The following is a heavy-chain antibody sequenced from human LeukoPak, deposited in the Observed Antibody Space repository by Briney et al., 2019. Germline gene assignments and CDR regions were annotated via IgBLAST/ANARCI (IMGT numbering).Heavy chain of an antibody. CDR2: IYYSGST. D-gene: IGHD4/OR15-4a*01. Sequence: SETLSLTCTVSGGSISSSSYSWGWIRQPPGKGLEWIGSIYYSGSTYYNPSLKSRVTISVDTSKNQFSLKLSSVTAADTAVYYCARSADYPGYYYYGMDVWGQGTTVTVSS. J-gene: IGHJ6*02. V-gene: IGHV4-39*01. CDR1: GGSISSSSYS. CDR3: ARSADYPGYYYYGMDV.